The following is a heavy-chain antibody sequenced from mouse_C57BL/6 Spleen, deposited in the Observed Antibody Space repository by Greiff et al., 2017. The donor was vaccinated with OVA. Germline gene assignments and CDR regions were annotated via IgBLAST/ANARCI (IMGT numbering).Heavy chain of an antibody. Sequence: VQLQQPGAELVRPGTSVKLSCKASGYTFTSYWMHWVKQRPGQGLEWIGVIDPSDSYTNYNQKFKGKATLTVDTSSSTAYMQLSSLTSEDSAVYYWARGRDGYFDVWGKGTTVTVSS. J-gene: IGHJ1*03. V-gene: IGHV1-59*01. CDR2: IDPSDSYT. CDR3: ARGRDGYFDV. CDR1: GYTFTSYW. D-gene: IGHD3-3*01.